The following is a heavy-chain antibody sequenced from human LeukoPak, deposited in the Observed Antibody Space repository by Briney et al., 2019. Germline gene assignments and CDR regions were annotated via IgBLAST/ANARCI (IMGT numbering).Heavy chain of an antibody. V-gene: IGHV1-2*02. CDR3: ARGASGVYTVTTSWFDP. J-gene: IGHJ5*02. CDR2: INPNSGGT. Sequence: ASEKVSCKASGYTFTGYYMHWVRQAPGRGLEWMGWINPNSGGTNYAQKFQGRVTMTRDTSISTAYMELSRLRSDDTAVYCCARGASGVYTVTTSWFDPWGQGTLVTVSS. CDR1: GYTFTGYY. D-gene: IGHD4-17*01.